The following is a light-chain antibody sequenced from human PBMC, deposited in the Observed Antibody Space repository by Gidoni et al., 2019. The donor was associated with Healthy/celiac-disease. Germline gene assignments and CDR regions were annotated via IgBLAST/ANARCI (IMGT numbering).Light chain of an antibody. CDR3: QQYYSTPPYT. J-gene: IGKJ2*01. Sequence: DIVMTQSPDSLAVSLGERATINCKSSQSVLYSSNNKNYLAWYQQKPGQTPTLLIYWASTRESGVPDRFSGSGSGTEFTRTIISLQAEDVAVYDCQQYYSTPPYTFGQGTKLEIK. V-gene: IGKV4-1*01. CDR2: WAS. CDR1: QSVLYSSNNKNY.